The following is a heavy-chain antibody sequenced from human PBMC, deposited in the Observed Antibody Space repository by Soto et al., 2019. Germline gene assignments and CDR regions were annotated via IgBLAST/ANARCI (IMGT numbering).Heavy chain of an antibody. J-gene: IGHJ5*02. CDR1: GYTFTSYA. CDR3: ARDPGPYSSSWYWFDP. CDR2: INAGNGNT. V-gene: IGHV1-3*01. Sequence: ASVKVSCKASGYTFTSYAMHWVRQAPGQRLEWMGWINAGNGNTKYSQKFQGRVTITRDTSASTAYMELSSLRSEDTAVYYCARDPGPYSSSWYWFDPWGQGPLVTVPS. D-gene: IGHD6-13*01.